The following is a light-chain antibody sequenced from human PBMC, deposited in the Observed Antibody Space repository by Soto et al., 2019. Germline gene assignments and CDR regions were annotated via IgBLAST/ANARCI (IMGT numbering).Light chain of an antibody. J-gene: IGKJ2*01. Sequence: DIVMTQSPDSLAVSLGERATINCKSSQSGLHRSRNYLAWYQQKPGQTPKLLIYWGSTRESGVPDRFSGSGSGTDFTLTISSLQAEDVAVYYCQQFYATPPYTFGQGTKLEIK. CDR3: QQFYATPPYT. CDR1: QSGLHRSRNY. CDR2: WGS. V-gene: IGKV4-1*01.